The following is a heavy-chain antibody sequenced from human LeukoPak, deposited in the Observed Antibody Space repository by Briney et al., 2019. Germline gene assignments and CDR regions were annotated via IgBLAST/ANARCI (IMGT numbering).Heavy chain of an antibody. CDR2: ISSGSGTI. Sequence: PTGGSLRLSCAASGLTSNNYAMSWVRQAPGKGLEWLSYISSGSGTIYYADSVKGRFTISRDNAKNLLYLQMNRLRAEDTAVYYCAREFVLRYFEGYMDVWGKGTTVTVSS. J-gene: IGHJ6*03. CDR1: GLTSNNYA. CDR3: AREFVLRYFEGYMDV. V-gene: IGHV3-48*01. D-gene: IGHD3-9*01.